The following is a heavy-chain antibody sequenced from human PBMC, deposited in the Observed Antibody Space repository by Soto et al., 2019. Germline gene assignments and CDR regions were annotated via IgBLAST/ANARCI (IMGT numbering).Heavy chain of an antibody. CDR3: ARAPYGFTSWFDS. V-gene: IGHV3-11*01. CDR1: GFTFSDYY. CDR2: ISSSGTTI. Sequence: GSLRLSCAASGFTFSDYYMSWIRQAPGKGLEWVSYISSSGTTIHHADSVKGRFTISRDNAKNSLYLQMNSLRAEDTAVYYSARAPYGFTSWFDSWGQGTLVTVSS. D-gene: IGHD3-10*01. J-gene: IGHJ5*01.